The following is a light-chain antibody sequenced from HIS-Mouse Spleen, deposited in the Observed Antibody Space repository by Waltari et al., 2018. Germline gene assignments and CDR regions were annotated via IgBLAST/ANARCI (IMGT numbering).Light chain of an antibody. V-gene: IGLV3-19*01. CDR3: CSDAGSSTYWV. CDR2: VKN. CDR1: SLRSYY. J-gene: IGLJ3*02. Sequence: SSELTQDPAVSVALGQTVRITCQGDSLRSYYASWYQQKPGQAPVLVIYVKNNRPSGIPDRFSGSKSGNTASLTISGLQAEDEADYYCCSDAGSSTYWVFGGGTKLTVL.